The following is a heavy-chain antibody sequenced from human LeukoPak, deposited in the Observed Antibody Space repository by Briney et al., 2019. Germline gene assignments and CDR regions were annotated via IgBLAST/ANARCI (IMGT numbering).Heavy chain of an antibody. Sequence: PGGSLRLSCAASGFTFSNAWMNWVRQAPGKGLEWVSAISGSGGSTYYADSVKGRFTISRDNSKNTLYLQMNSLRAEDTAVYYCANCGGDCYPDYWGQGTLVTVSS. J-gene: IGHJ4*02. V-gene: IGHV3-23*01. CDR1: GFTFSNAW. CDR3: ANCGGDCYPDY. CDR2: ISGSGGST. D-gene: IGHD2-21*02.